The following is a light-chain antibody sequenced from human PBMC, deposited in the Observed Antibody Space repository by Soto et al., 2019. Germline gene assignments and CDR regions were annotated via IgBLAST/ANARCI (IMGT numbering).Light chain of an antibody. CDR2: KAS. CDR1: QSISSW. CDR3: QPYNSYST. J-gene: IGKJ4*01. V-gene: IGKV1-5*03. Sequence: DIQMTQSPSTLSASVGDRVTITCRASQSISSWLAWYQQKPGKASKLLIYKASSLESGVPSRFSGSGSGTEFTLNISSLQPDEFATYNCQPYNSYSTFGGGTKVEIK.